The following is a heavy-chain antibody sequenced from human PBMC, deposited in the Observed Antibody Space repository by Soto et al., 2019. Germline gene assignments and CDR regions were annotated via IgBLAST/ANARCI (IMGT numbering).Heavy chain of an antibody. Sequence: SVKVYWKGVGYAFSSCDMPWLRKATGQGLEWMGWMNPNSGNTGYAQKFQGRVTMTRNTSISTAYMELSSLRSEDTAVYYCARARRAITMVRGVTNYYYYMDVWGKGTTVTVSS. V-gene: IGHV1-8*01. J-gene: IGHJ6*03. CDR3: ARARRAITMVRGVTNYYYYMDV. D-gene: IGHD3-10*01. CDR1: GYAFSSCD. CDR2: MNPNSGNT.